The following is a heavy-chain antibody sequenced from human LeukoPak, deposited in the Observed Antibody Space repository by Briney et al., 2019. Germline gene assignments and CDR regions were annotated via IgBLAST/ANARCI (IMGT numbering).Heavy chain of an antibody. CDR1: GYTLTELS. Sequence: AASVKVSCKVSGYTLTELSMHWVGRAPGKGLEGRGGFDPEDGETVYAQKFQGRVTMSEETSTHTAYIELSSLRPEDTAVYYCATGSSTPARGIIPYFDYWGQGTLVTVSS. CDR3: ATGSSTPARGIIPYFDY. D-gene: IGHD3-10*01. J-gene: IGHJ4*02. V-gene: IGHV1-24*01. CDR2: FDPEDGET.